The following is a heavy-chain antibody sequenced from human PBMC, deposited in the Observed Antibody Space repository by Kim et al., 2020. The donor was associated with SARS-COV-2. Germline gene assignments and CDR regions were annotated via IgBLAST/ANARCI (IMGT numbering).Heavy chain of an antibody. CDR3: ARDTYYDFWSGYYGDYGMVV. Sequence: SETLSLTCAVYGGSFSGYYWSWIRQPPGKGLEWVGEINHSGSTNYNPSLKSRVTISVDTTKNQFSLKLSSVTAADTAVYYCARDTYYDFWSGYYGDYGMVVWGQGTTVTVSS. J-gene: IGHJ6*02. D-gene: IGHD3-3*01. V-gene: IGHV4-34*01. CDR2: INHSGST. CDR1: GGSFSGYY.